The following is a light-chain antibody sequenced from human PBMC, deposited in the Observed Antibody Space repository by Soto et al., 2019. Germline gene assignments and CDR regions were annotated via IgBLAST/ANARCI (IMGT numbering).Light chain of an antibody. CDR2: TAS. Sequence: DIQLTQSPAFLSASVGDRVTVTCRASQGINSYLAWYQQKPGKAPKLLIYTASTLQSGVPSRFSGSGSGTEFTLTNISLHPEVFAAHYCQQLYSYPLTFGGGTKVEIK. J-gene: IGKJ4*02. CDR1: QGINSY. V-gene: IGKV1-9*01. CDR3: QQLYSYPLT.